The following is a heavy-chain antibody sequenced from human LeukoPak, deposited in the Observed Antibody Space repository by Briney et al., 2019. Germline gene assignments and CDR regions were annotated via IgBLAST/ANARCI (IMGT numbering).Heavy chain of an antibody. CDR1: GGSFSGYY. Sequence: SETLSLTCAVYGGSFSGYYWSWIRQPPGKGLEWIGEINHSGSTNYNPSLKSRVTISVDTSKNQFSLKLSSVTAADTAVYFCARGRVSSSTWHSTYYYYFYMDVWGKGTTVTVSS. CDR3: ARGRVSSSTWHSTYYYYFYMDV. J-gene: IGHJ6*03. V-gene: IGHV4-34*01. D-gene: IGHD4-11*01. CDR2: INHSGST.